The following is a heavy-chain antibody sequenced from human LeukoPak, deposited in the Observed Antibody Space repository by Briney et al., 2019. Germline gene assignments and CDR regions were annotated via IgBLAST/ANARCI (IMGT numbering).Heavy chain of an antibody. V-gene: IGHV4-34*01. CDR3: ASGPITDYDILTGYYTYYYYYGMDV. CDR1: GGSFSGYY. J-gene: IGHJ6*04. Sequence: SETLSLTCAVYGGSFSGYYWSWIRQPPGKGLEWIGEINHSGSTTYNPSLKSRVTISVDTSKNQFSLKLSSVTAADTAVYYCASGPITDYDILTGYYTYYYYYGMDVWGKGTTVTVSS. D-gene: IGHD3-9*01. CDR2: INHSGST.